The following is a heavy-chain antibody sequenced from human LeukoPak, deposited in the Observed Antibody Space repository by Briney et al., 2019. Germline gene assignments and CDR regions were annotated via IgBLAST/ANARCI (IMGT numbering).Heavy chain of an antibody. CDR1: GFTVSSNY. Sequence: GGSLRLSCAASGFTVSSNYMNWVRQAPGKGLEWVSVLYPGGNTFYADSVKGRFTISRDNSKNTLYPQMSSLRVEDTGVYHCARWPDYYDTSKYYYGMDVWGQGTTVTVSS. D-gene: IGHD3-22*01. CDR3: ARWPDYYDTSKYYYGMDV. J-gene: IGHJ6*02. CDR2: LYPGGNT. V-gene: IGHV3-53*01.